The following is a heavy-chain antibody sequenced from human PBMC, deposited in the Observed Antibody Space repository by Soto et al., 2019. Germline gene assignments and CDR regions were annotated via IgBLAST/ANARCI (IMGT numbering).Heavy chain of an antibody. CDR1: GYTFTSHG. Sequence: QVQLVQSGAEVKKPGASVKVSCKTSGYTFTSHGISWVRQAPGQGLEWMGWISAYNGNTNYAQKLQGRVTMTTDTPTSTAYMELRSLRTDDTAVYYCARTYCSSARCYSDYWGQGTLVTVSS. CDR3: ARTYCSSARCYSDY. D-gene: IGHD2-2*01. V-gene: IGHV1-18*04. CDR2: ISAYNGNT. J-gene: IGHJ4*02.